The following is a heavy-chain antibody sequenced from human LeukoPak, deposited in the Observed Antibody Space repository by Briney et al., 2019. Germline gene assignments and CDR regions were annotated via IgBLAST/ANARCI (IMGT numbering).Heavy chain of an antibody. CDR1: GGSISSYY. D-gene: IGHD6-13*01. Sequence: SETLSLTCTVSGGSISSYYWSWFRQPPGKRLEWIGYIYYSGITNYNPSLNSRVTISVDTSKNQFSLKLTSVFAADTAVYYCARAAIAVAGTGRWFDPWGQGTLVTVSS. J-gene: IGHJ5*02. V-gene: IGHV4-59*12. CDR2: IYYSGIT. CDR3: ARAAIAVAGTGRWFDP.